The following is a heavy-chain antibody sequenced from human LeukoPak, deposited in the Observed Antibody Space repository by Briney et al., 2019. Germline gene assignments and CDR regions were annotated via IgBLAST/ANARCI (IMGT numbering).Heavy chain of an antibody. CDR1: GFLLYSYA. CDR3: AKNNCDGSGYYSSFDS. D-gene: IGHD3-22*01. CDR2: ISDYGSST. Sequence: PGGPLTLFCGVSGFLLYSYAMPWVRQAPGKGLEWVSGISDYGSSTYYVDSVKGRFTISRDNSKNTLYLQMNSQRAEDAAVYYCAKNNCDGSGYYSSFDSWGQGTLVTVSS. V-gene: IGHV3-23*01. J-gene: IGHJ4*02.